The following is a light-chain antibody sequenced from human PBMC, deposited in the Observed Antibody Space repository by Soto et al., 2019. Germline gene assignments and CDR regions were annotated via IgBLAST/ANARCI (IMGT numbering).Light chain of an antibody. J-gene: IGKJ4*01. CDR1: QSVGSN. CDR2: GAS. Sequence: EIVMTQSPATLSVSPGDGATLSCRASQSVGSNLAWYQQKPGQTPRLLMYGASTRPTGIPARFSGSGSGTYSTHTIISRQSEDSAVYYYQQHNNRPLTFGGVTKVEIK. V-gene: IGKV3D-15*01. CDR3: QQHNNRPLT.